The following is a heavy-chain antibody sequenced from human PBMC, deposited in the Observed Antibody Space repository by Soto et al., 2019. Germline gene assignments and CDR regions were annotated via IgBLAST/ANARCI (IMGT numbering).Heavy chain of an antibody. CDR2: ISAYNGNT. CDR3: ARGHTFTYYYDSTGLAY. Sequence: ASVKVSCKASGYTFTSYGISWVRQAPGQGLEWMGWISAYNGNTNYAQKLQGRVAMTTDTSTSTAYMELRSLRSDDTAVYYCARGHTFTYYYDSTGLAYWGQGTLVTVSS. V-gene: IGHV1-18*01. D-gene: IGHD3-22*01. J-gene: IGHJ4*02. CDR1: GYTFTSYG.